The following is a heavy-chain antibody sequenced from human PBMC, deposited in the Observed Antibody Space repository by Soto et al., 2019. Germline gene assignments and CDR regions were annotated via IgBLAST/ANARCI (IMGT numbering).Heavy chain of an antibody. Sequence: GESLKISCKGSGYSFTSYWISWVRQMPGKGLEWMGRIDPSDSYTNYSPSFQGHVTISADKSISTAYLQWSSLKASDTAMYYCAGPNDFWSGYYKDYYYGMDVWGHGTTVTVSS. CDR2: IDPSDSYT. J-gene: IGHJ6*02. CDR1: GYSFTSYW. D-gene: IGHD3-3*01. CDR3: AGPNDFWSGYYKDYYYGMDV. V-gene: IGHV5-10-1*01.